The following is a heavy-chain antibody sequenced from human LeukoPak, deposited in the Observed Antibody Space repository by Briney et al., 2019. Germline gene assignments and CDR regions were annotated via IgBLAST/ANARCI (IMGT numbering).Heavy chain of an antibody. J-gene: IGHJ4*02. CDR1: GYTFTSYD. CDR2: MNPNSGNT. V-gene: IGHV1-8*01. CDR3: ARVISGYCSGGSCCTYYFDY. Sequence: GASVKVSCKASGYTFTSYDINWVRQATGQGLEWMGWMNPNSGNTGYAQKFQGRVTMTRNTSIITAYMELSSLRSEDTAVYYCARVISGYCSGGSCCTYYFDYWGQGTLVTVSS. D-gene: IGHD2-15*01.